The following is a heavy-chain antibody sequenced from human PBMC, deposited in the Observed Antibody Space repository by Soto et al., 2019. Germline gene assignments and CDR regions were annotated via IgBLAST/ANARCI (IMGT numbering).Heavy chain of an antibody. D-gene: IGHD2-15*01. CDR1: GGSISSGGYY. CDR2: IYYSGST. J-gene: IGHJ5*02. CDR3: ARGGGEGYCSGGSCYPNWFDP. Sequence: QVQLQESGPGLVKPSQTLSLTCTVSGGSISSGGYYWSWIRQHPGKGLEWIGYIYYSGSTYYNPYLKSRVTISVDTSKNQFSLKLSSVTAADTAVYYCARGGGEGYCSGGSCYPNWFDPWGQGTLVTVSS. V-gene: IGHV4-31*03.